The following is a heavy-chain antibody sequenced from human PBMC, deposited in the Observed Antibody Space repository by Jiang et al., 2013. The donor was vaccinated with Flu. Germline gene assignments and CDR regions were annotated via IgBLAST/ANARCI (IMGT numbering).Heavy chain of an antibody. CDR3: TRDLTITGIVGY. Sequence: TFTTYAMHWVRQAPGQRPEWMGWINPDNDNTRYSQKFQNRVTMTSDTSASTAYLDLSSLRSEDTAVYYCTRDLTITGIVGYWGQGTLVTVSS. J-gene: IGHJ4*02. V-gene: IGHV1-3*01. D-gene: IGHD1-20*01. CDR1: TFTTYA. CDR2: INPDNDNT.